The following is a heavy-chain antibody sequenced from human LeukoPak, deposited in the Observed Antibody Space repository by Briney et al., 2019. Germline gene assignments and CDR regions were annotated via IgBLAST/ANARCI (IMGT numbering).Heavy chain of an antibody. CDR3: ARGGYSSGWYGEHYYYGMDV. J-gene: IGHJ6*02. V-gene: IGHV4-59*12. D-gene: IGHD6-19*01. Sequence: SETLSLTCTVSGGSISSYYWSWIRQPPGKGLEWIGYIYYSGSTNYNPSLKSRVTISVDTSKNQFSLKLSSVTAADTAVYYCARGGYSSGWYGEHYYYGMDVWGQGTTVTVSS. CDR1: GGSISSYY. CDR2: IYYSGST.